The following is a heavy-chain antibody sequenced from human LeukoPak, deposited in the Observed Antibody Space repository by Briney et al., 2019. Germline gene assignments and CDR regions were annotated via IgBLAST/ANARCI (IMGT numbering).Heavy chain of an antibody. CDR1: GGSISSLY. CDR2: IYYTGST. D-gene: IGHD6-6*01. V-gene: IGHV4-59*08. Sequence: PSETLSLTCSVSGGSISSLYWSWIRQPPGKGLEWXGYIYYTGSTNYNPSLKSRVTMFVDMSKNQFSLRLSSVTAADTAVYYCARHRAYSSSSPFDYWGQGTLVTVSS. J-gene: IGHJ4*02. CDR3: ARHRAYSSSSPFDY.